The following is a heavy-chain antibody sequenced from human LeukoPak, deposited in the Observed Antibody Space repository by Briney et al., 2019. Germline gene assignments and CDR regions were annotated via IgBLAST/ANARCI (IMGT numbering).Heavy chain of an antibody. CDR1: GGSFSGYY. Sequence: SETLSLTCAVYGGSFSGYYWSWIRQPPGKGLEWIGEINHSGSTNYNPSLKSRVTMSVDTSKNQFSLKLSSVTAADTAVYYCARDRGAAAVRLAAFDIWGQGTMVTVSS. D-gene: IGHD6-13*01. J-gene: IGHJ3*02. V-gene: IGHV4-34*01. CDR3: ARDRGAAAVRLAAFDI. CDR2: INHSGST.